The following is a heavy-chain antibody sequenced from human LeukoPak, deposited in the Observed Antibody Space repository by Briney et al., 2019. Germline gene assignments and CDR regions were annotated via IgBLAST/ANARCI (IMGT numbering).Heavy chain of an antibody. CDR1: GFTFSSYN. D-gene: IGHD1-26*01. V-gene: IGHV3-21*01. CDR2: ISSGSSYI. J-gene: IGHJ4*02. CDR3: ARYSGSYRDY. Sequence: GGSLRLSCAASGFTFSSYNMNWVRQAPGKGLEGVSSISSGSSYIYYADSVKGRFTISRDNAKNSLYLQMNSLRAEDTAVYYCARYSGSYRDYWGQGTLVTVSS.